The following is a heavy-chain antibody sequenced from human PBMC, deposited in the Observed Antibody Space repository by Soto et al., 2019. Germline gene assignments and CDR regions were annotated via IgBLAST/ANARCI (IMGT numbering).Heavy chain of an antibody. J-gene: IGHJ6*02. CDR2: IYPGDSDT. D-gene: IGHD3-10*01. CDR1: GYSFTSYW. Sequence: PGESLKISCKGSGYSFTSYWINWVRQMPGKGLGWMGIIYPGDSDTRYSPSFQGQVTISADKSISTAYLQWSSLEASDTAMYYCARRPTVGSFGMDVWGQGTTVTVSS. V-gene: IGHV5-51*01. CDR3: ARRPTVGSFGMDV.